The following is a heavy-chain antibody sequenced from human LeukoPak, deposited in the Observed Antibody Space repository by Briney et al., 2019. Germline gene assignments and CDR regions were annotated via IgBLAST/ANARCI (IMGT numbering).Heavy chain of an antibody. CDR3: AREHSSGWYNS. V-gene: IGHV3-64*01. Sequence: PGGSLRLSCAASGFIFSSFGMHWVRQAPGKGLEYVSSISSNGGSTYYANSVKGRFTISRDNSKNTLYLQMGSLRADDMAVYYCAREHSSGWYNSWGQGTLVTVSS. J-gene: IGHJ5*01. CDR1: GFIFSSFG. D-gene: IGHD6-19*01. CDR2: ISSNGGST.